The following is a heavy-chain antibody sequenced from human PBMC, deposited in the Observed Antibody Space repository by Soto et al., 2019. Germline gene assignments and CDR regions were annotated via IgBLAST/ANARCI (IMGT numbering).Heavy chain of an antibody. J-gene: IGHJ6*02. V-gene: IGHV3-33*01. CDR2: IWFDGSNK. Sequence: PGGSLRLSCAASGFTVRNYGMHWVRQAPGKGLEWVAVIWFDGSNKYYADSAKGRFTISRDNFKNTLYMQMNSLRAEDTAVYYCARDSEAARPRAFYYYGMDVWGQGTSVTVSS. CDR3: ARDSEAARPRAFYYYGMDV. D-gene: IGHD6-6*01. CDR1: GFTVRNYG.